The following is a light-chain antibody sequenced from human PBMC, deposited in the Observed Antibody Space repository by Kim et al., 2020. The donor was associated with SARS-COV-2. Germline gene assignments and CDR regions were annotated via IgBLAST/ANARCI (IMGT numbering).Light chain of an antibody. J-gene: IGLJ2*01. CDR2: YDS. Sequence: APGETARITCGGNNIGCRSVRWYQQKPGQAPVLVIYYDSDRPSGIPERFSGSNSGNTATLTISRVEAGDEADYFCQVWDTGSDHVVFGGGTQLTVL. CDR1: NIGCRS. V-gene: IGLV3-21*04. CDR3: QVWDTGSDHVV.